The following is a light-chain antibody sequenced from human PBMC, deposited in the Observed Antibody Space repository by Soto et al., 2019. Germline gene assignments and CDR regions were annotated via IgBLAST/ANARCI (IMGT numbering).Light chain of an antibody. J-gene: IGKJ2*01. V-gene: IGKV3-15*01. CDR3: QQYESWPPLFT. CDR2: GAS. Sequence: EVVMTQSPATLSVSPGERATLSCRASQAVNSYLAWYQQKPGQAPRLLIYGASTRASDVPARFSGSGSETEFTLTISSLQSEDFAVYYCQQYESWPPLFTFGQGTKVDVK. CDR1: QAVNSY.